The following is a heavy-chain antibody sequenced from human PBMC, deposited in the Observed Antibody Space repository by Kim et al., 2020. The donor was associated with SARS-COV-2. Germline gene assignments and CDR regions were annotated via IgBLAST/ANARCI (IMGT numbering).Heavy chain of an antibody. V-gene: IGHV1-69*01. Sequence: FQGRVTITADESTSTAYMERSSLRSEDTAVYYCARDVGPVYGSGFNAFDIWGQGTMVTVSS. J-gene: IGHJ3*02. CDR3: ARDVGPVYGSGFNAFDI. D-gene: IGHD3-10*01.